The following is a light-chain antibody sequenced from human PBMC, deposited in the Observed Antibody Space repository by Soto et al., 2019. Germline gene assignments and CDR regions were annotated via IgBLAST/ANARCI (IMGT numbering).Light chain of an antibody. CDR1: QSISSR. CDR2: KES. J-gene: IGKJ2*01. CDR3: QQYNSYSYT. V-gene: IGKV1-5*03. Sequence: DIPMTQSPSTLSASVGDRVTITCRASQSISSRLAWYQQKPGKAPKILIYKESSLESGVPSRLSGSGSGTEFTLTLSGLQPDDCATYYCQQYNSYSYTFGQGTKLEIK.